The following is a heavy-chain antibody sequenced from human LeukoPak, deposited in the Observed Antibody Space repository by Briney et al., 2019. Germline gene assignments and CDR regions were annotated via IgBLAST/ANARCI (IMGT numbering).Heavy chain of an antibody. V-gene: IGHV4-39*01. CDR3: ARLRLELFFDY. D-gene: IGHD1-7*01. CDR2: IYYSGST. J-gene: IGHJ4*02. Sequence: SETLSLTCTVSGGSISSSSYYWGWIRQPPGKGLEWIGSIYYSGSTHYNPSLKSRVTISVDTSKNQFSLKLSSVTAADTAVYYCARLRLELFFDYWGQGTLVTVSS. CDR1: GGSISSSSYY.